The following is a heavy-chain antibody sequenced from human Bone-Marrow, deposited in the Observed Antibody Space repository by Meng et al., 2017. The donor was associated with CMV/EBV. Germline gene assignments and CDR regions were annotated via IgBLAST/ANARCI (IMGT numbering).Heavy chain of an antibody. J-gene: IGHJ6*02. CDR2: ISSSSSYI. Sequence: GESLKISCAASGFTFSSYSMNWVRQAPGKGLEWVSSISSSSSYIYYADSVKGRFTISRDNAKNSLYPQMNRLRAEDTAVYYCARDRTDCSSTSCYTDGMDVWGQGTTVTVSS. D-gene: IGHD2-2*02. CDR3: ARDRTDCSSTSCYTDGMDV. V-gene: IGHV3-21*01. CDR1: GFTFSSYS.